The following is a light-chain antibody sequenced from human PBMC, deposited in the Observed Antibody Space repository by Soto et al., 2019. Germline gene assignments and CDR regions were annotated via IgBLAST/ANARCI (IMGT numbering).Light chain of an antibody. V-gene: IGLV1-40*01. J-gene: IGLJ1*01. CDR2: GNS. CDR1: SSNIGAGYD. Sequence: QSVLTQPPSVSVAPGQRVTISCTGSSSNIGAGYDVHWYQQLPGTAPKLLIYGNSNRPSGVPDRFSGSKSGTSASLAITGLQAEDEADYYCQSYDSSLSGLLYVFGTGTKVTV. CDR3: QSYDSSLSGLLYV.